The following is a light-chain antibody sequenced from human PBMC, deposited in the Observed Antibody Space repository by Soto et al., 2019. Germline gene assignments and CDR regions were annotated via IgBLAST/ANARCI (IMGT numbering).Light chain of an antibody. CDR3: QQYASSPLT. CDR2: GAS. J-gene: IGKJ4*01. Sequence: EIVLTQSPGTLSLSPGERATLSCRASQSVSSSYLAWYQQKPGQAPRLLIYGASSRATGIPDWFSGSGSGTDFTLTISRLEPEDFAVYYCQQYASSPLTFGGGTKVEIK. V-gene: IGKV3-20*01. CDR1: QSVSSSY.